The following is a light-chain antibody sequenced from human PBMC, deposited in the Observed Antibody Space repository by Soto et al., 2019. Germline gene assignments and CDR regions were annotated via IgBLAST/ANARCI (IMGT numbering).Light chain of an antibody. CDR1: SSDVGGYNY. Sequence: QSALTQPPSASGSPGQSVAISCTGTSSDVGGYNYVSWYQQYPGKAPKLMIYDVSKRPSGVPDRFSGSKSGNTASLTVSGLQAEDEADYYCSSYAGAYIVFGTGTKVT. CDR2: DVS. J-gene: IGLJ1*01. V-gene: IGLV2-8*01. CDR3: SSYAGAYIV.